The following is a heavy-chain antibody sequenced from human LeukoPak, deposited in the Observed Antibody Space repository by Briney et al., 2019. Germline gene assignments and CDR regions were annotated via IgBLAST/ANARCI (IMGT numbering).Heavy chain of an antibody. CDR3: AIVFGTDAFDI. D-gene: IGHD3-10*02. CDR1: GGSISSYY. CDR2: INHSGST. V-gene: IGHV4-34*01. Sequence: SETLSLTCTVSGGSISSYYWSWIRQPPGKGLEWIGEINHSGSTNYNPSLKSRVTISVDTSKNQFSLKLSSVTAADTAMYYCAIVFGTDAFDIWGQGTMVTVSS. J-gene: IGHJ3*02.